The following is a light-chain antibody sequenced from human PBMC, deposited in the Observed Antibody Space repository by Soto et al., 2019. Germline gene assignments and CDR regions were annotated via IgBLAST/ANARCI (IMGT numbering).Light chain of an antibody. CDR2: KAS. CDR3: EKYNSLYT. CDR1: QSISSW. Sequence: DIQMTQSPSTLSASVGDRVTITCRASQSISSWLAWYQQKPGKAPKLLIYKASSLESGVPSRFSGSGSGTDFTLTISSLQPDDFATYYCEKYNSLYTFGQGTKLEIK. J-gene: IGKJ2*01. V-gene: IGKV1-5*03.